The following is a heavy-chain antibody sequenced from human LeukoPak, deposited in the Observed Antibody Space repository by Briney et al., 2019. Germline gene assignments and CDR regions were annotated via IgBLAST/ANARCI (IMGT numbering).Heavy chain of an antibody. CDR3: AKDWGIAAAGPTSDAFDI. J-gene: IGHJ3*02. CDR1: GFTFSSYG. CDR2: ISYDGSNK. Sequence: GGSLRLSCAASGFTFSSYGMHWVRQAPGKGLEWVAVISYDGSNKYYADSVKGRFTISRDNSKNTLYLQMNRLRAEDTAVYYCAKDWGIAAAGPTSDAFDIWGQGTMVTVSS. D-gene: IGHD6-13*01. V-gene: IGHV3-30*18.